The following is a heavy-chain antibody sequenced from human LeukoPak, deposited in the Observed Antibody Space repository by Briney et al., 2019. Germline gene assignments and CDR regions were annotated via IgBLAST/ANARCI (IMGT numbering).Heavy chain of an antibody. CDR2: INPNSGGT. J-gene: IGHJ4*02. CDR1: GYTFTGYY. V-gene: IGHV1-2*06. Sequence: GASVKVSFKASGYTFTGYYMHWVRQAPGQGLEWMGRINPNSGGTNYTQKFQGRVTMTRDTSISTAYMELSRLRSDDTAVYYCARDLGYCSGGSCSDYWGQGTLVTVSS. D-gene: IGHD2-15*01. CDR3: ARDLGYCSGGSCSDY.